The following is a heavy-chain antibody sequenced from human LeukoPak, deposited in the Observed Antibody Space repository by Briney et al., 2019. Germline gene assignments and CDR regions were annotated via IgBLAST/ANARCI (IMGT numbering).Heavy chain of an antibody. CDR3: YHVDTAMVEY. CDR1: GGTFSSYA. CDR2: IIPIFGTA. Sequence: SVKVSCKASGGTFSSYAISWVRQAPGQGLEWRGGIIPIFGTANYAQKFQGRVTITTDESTSTAYMELSSLRSEDTAVYYCYHVDTAMVEYWGQGTLVTVSS. V-gene: IGHV1-69*05. J-gene: IGHJ4*02. D-gene: IGHD5-18*01.